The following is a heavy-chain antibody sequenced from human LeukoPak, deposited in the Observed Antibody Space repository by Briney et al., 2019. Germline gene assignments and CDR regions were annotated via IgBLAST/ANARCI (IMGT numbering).Heavy chain of an antibody. J-gene: IGHJ4*02. CDR1: GFTFSNYA. Sequence: PGGSLRLSCAGSGFTFSNYAMNWVRQAPGKGLEWVSYVSTSSTTIYYADSVKGRFTISRENAKNSLYLQMNSLRAEDTAVYYCARDFCNTFSCRYDSWGQGTLVTVSS. V-gene: IGHV3-48*01. CDR2: VSTSSTTI. CDR3: ARDFCNTFSCRYDS. D-gene: IGHD2/OR15-2a*01.